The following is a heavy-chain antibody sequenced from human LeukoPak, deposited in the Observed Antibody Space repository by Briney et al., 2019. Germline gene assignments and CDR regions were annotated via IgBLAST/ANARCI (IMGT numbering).Heavy chain of an antibody. CDR3: ARPGIAVAGTSGPDYYGMDV. Sequence: GGSLRLSCVVSGFTVSSNYMSWVRQAPGKGLEWVAVIYSGGSTYHADSVKGRFTISRDNSKNILYLQMNSLRGEDTAVYYCARPGIAVAGTSGPDYYGMDVWGQGTTVTVSS. CDR2: IYSGGST. CDR1: GFTVSSNY. D-gene: IGHD6-19*01. J-gene: IGHJ6*02. V-gene: IGHV3-66*01.